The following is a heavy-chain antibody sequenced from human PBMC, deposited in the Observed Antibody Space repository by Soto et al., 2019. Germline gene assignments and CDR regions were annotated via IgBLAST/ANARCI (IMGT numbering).Heavy chain of an antibody. V-gene: IGHV3-48*01. CDR3: ARGGPYCSGGSCYSTYYYYYYMDV. Sequence: GGSLRLSCAASGFTFSSYSMNWVRQAPGKGLEWVSYISSSSSTIYYADSVKGRFTISRDNAKNSLYLQMNSLRAEDTAVYYCARGGPYCSGGSCYSTYYYYYYMDVWGKGTTVTVSS. CDR2: ISSSSSTI. D-gene: IGHD2-15*01. J-gene: IGHJ6*03. CDR1: GFTFSSYS.